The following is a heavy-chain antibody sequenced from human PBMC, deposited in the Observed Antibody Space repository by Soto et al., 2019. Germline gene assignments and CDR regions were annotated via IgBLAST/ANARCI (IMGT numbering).Heavy chain of an antibody. CDR2: IKEDGSET. Sequence: GGSLRLSCAASGFTFRRIGMGWVRQTPGKGLEWVAIIKEDGSETYYMDSVEGRLTISRDNAENSLFLQMSNLRVEDTAVYYCATAARSAPSGWGQGTLVTVSS. CDR1: GFTFRRIG. V-gene: IGHV3-7*01. J-gene: IGHJ4*02. D-gene: IGHD6-6*01. CDR3: ATAARSAPSG.